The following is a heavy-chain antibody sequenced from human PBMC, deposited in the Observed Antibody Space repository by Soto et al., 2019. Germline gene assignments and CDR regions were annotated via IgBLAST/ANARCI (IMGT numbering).Heavy chain of an antibody. CDR1: GFTFSSYG. Sequence: QVQLVESGGGVVQPGRSLRLSCAASGFTFSSYGMHWVRQAPGKGLELVAVISYDGSNKYYADSVKGRFTISRDNSKNTLYLQMNSLRAEDTAVYYCAKDWSVVVAANKQSVGYWGQGSLVTVSS. J-gene: IGHJ4*02. V-gene: IGHV3-30*18. CDR2: ISYDGSNK. CDR3: AKDWSVVVAANKQSVGY. D-gene: IGHD2-15*01.